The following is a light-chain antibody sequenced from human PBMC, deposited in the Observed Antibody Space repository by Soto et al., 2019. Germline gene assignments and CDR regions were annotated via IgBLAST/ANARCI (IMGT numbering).Light chain of an antibody. J-gene: IGKJ2*01. Sequence: EIVLTQSPGTLSLSPEERATLSCRASQSVISTFSAWYQQKPGQAPRLLIYGASNRATGIPDRFSASGSGTDFTLTISRLEPEDFAVYYCQQYQSSPPTFTFGQGTKLEI. CDR3: QQYQSSPPTFT. CDR1: QSVISTF. CDR2: GAS. V-gene: IGKV3-20*01.